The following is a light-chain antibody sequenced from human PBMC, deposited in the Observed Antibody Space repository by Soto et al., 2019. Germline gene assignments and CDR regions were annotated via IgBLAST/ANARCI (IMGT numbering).Light chain of an antibody. CDR1: QSVSNY. V-gene: IGKV3-20*01. J-gene: IGKJ1*01. CDR3: QQYGTSPWT. Sequence: EIVLTQSPATLSLSPGERATLSCRASQSVSNYLAWYQQKPGQAPRLLIYGAFKRATGIPDRFSGSGSGTDFTLTISRMEPEDFAVYYCQQYGTSPWTFGQGTKVDIK. CDR2: GAF.